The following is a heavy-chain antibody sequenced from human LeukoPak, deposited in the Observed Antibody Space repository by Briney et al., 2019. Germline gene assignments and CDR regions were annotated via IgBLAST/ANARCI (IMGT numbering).Heavy chain of an antibody. Sequence: SETLSLTCTVSGGSISSYFWSWIRQPPGKGLEWIGYIYYSGSTNYNPSLKSRVTISVDTSKNQFSLKLSSVTAADTAVYYCARILFYSSSWYGLDPWGQGTLVTVSS. CDR2: IYYSGST. J-gene: IGHJ5*02. D-gene: IGHD6-13*01. CDR1: GGSISSYF. V-gene: IGHV4-59*01. CDR3: ARILFYSSSWYGLDP.